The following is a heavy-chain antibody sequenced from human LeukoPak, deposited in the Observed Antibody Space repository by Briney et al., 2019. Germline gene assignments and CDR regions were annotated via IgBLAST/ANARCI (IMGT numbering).Heavy chain of an antibody. CDR1: GYTFTSYY. D-gene: IGHD6-13*01. CDR3: ARDRLSRVPRDSSDAFDI. V-gene: IGHV1-46*01. Sequence: GASVKVSCKASGYTFTSYYMHWVRQAPGQGLEWMGIINPSGGSTSYAQKFQGRVTMPRDTSPSTVYMQLSSLRSEDTAVYYCARDRLSRVPRDSSDAFDIWGQGTMVTVSS. J-gene: IGHJ3*02. CDR2: INPSGGST.